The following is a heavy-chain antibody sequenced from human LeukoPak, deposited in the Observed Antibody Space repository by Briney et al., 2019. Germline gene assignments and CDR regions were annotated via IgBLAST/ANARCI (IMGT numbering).Heavy chain of an antibody. CDR1: GYTFTSYY. V-gene: IGHV1-46*01. CDR3: ARVPGRLDAFDI. Sequence: ASVKVSCTASGYTFTSYYMHWVRQAPGQGLEWMGIINPSGGSTSYAQKFQGRVTMTRDTSKSTVYMELSSLRSEDTAVYYCARVPGRLDAFDIWGQGTMVTVSS. D-gene: IGHD1-26*01. CDR2: INPSGGST. J-gene: IGHJ3*02.